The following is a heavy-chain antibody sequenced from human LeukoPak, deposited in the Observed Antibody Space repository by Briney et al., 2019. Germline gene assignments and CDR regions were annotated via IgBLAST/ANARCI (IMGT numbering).Heavy chain of an antibody. J-gene: IGHJ4*02. V-gene: IGHV1-2*02. CDR2: INPNSGGT. D-gene: IGHD3-10*01. Sequence: ASVKVSCKTSGYTFTSYYMHWVRQAPGQGLEWMGWINPNSGGTNYAQKFQGRVTMTRDTSISTAYMELSRLRSDDTAVYYCARNYMVRGVIIKYYFDYWGQGTLVTVSS. CDR1: GYTFTSYY. CDR3: ARNYMVRGVIIKYYFDY.